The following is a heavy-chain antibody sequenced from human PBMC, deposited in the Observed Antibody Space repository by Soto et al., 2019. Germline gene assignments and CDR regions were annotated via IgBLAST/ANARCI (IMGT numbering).Heavy chain of an antibody. CDR3: PRFLCFSTSCYTGSRHFFDY. D-gene: IGHD2-2*02. J-gene: IGHJ4*02. Sequence: GESLKISCKGSGYSFTSYWIGWVRQMPGKGLEWMGIIYPGDSDTRYSPSFQGQVTISVDNSISTAYLQWSSLKASDTAMYYCPRFLCFSTSCYTGSRHFFDYWGQGARVPVS. CDR1: GYSFTSYW. CDR2: IYPGDSDT. V-gene: IGHV5-51*01.